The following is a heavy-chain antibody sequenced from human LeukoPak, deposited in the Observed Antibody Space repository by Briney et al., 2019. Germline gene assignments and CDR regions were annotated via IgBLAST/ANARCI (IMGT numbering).Heavy chain of an antibody. J-gene: IGHJ4*02. CDR1: GFTFSSYE. CDR2: ISSSGSTI. D-gene: IGHD3-10*01. CDR3: ARGLRYYGSGIYWYYFDY. V-gene: IGHV3-48*03. Sequence: GGSLRLSCAASGFTFSSYEMNWVRQAPGKGLEWVSYISSSGSTIYYADSVKGRFTISRDNSKSTLYLQMNSLRAEDTALYYCARGLRYYGSGIYWYYFDYWGQGTLVTVSS.